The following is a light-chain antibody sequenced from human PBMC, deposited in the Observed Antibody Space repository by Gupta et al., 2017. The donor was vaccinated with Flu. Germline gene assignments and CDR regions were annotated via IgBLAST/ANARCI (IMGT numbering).Light chain of an antibody. CDR1: ADAFPSRHY. Sequence: TPSIASSADAFPSRHYPYWLQQTAGQPARILIYDSSRHYGCTPARFAGSPRGAKASLILAGAQPEEEADYCCLLAYSGAYAFLVFGGGTKLTVL. CDR3: LLAYSGAYAFLV. J-gene: IGLJ2*01. V-gene: IGLV7-46*01. CDR2: DSS.